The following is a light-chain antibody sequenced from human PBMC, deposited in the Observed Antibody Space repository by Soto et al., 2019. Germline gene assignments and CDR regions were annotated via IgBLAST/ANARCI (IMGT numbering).Light chain of an antibody. Sequence: EIVLTQSPGTLSLSPGGRATLSCRASQSVSSVYLGWYQRKPGQAPRLIIYGASSRATGIPDRFSGSGSGTDFTLTITRLEPEDFAVYFCQHYGSSPRTFGQGTKVEIK. CDR3: QHYGSSPRT. V-gene: IGKV3-20*01. CDR1: QSVSSVY. J-gene: IGKJ1*01. CDR2: GAS.